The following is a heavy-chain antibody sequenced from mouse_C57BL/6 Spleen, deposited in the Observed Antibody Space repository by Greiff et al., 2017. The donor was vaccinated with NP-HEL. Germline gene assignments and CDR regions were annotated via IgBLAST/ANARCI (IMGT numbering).Heavy chain of an antibody. CDR3: TRRGWDGPLDY. CDR1: GFTFSSYA. Sequence: EVHLVESGEGLVKPGGSLKLSCAASGFTFSSYAMSWVRQTPEKRLEWVAYISSGGGYIYYADTVKGRFTISRDNARNTLYLQMSSLKSEDTAMYYCTRRGWDGPLDYWGQGTTLTVSS. D-gene: IGHD4-1*01. J-gene: IGHJ2*01. CDR2: ISSGGGYI. V-gene: IGHV5-9-1*02.